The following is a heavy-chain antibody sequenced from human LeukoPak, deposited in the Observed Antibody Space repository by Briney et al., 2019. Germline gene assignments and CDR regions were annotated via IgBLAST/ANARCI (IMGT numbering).Heavy chain of an antibody. Sequence: GGSLRLSCAASGFTFSSYAMSWVRQAPGKGLEWVSAISGSGGSTYYADSVKGRFTISRDNSKNTLYLQMNSLRAEDTAVYYCARSSSWYRCYFDYWGQGTLVTVSS. D-gene: IGHD6-13*01. J-gene: IGHJ4*02. CDR1: GFTFSSYA. CDR3: ARSSSWYRCYFDY. CDR2: ISGSGGST. V-gene: IGHV3-23*01.